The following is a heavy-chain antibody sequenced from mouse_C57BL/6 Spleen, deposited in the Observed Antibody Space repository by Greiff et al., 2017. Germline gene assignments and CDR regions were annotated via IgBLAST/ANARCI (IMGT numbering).Heavy chain of an antibody. CDR3: ARWDSYYYGSSHWYFDV. V-gene: IGHV1-85*01. CDR2: IYPRDGST. J-gene: IGHJ1*03. Sequence: VQLQQSGPELVKPGASVKLSCKASGYTFTSYDINWVKQRPGQGLEWIGWIYPRDGSTKYNEKFKGKATLTVDTSSSTAYMELHSLTSEDSAVYFCARWDSYYYGSSHWYFDVWGTGTTVTVAS. CDR1: GYTFTSYD. D-gene: IGHD1-1*01.